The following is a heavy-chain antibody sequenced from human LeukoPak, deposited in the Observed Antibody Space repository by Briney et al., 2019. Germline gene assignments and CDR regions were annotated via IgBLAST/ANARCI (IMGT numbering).Heavy chain of an antibody. CDR3: ARSWQQLAHDAFDL. J-gene: IGHJ3*01. D-gene: IGHD6-13*01. Sequence: SETLSLTCTVSGGSISSYYWSWIRQPPGKGLEWMWYIYYSGSTNYNPSLKSRVTISVDTSKNQFSLKLSSVTAADTAMYYCARSWQQLAHDAFDLWGQGTMVTVSS. CDR1: GGSISSYY. V-gene: IGHV4-59*01. CDR2: IYYSGST.